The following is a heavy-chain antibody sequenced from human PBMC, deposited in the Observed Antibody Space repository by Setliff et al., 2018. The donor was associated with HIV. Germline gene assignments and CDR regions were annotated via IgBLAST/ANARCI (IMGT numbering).Heavy chain of an antibody. V-gene: IGHV7-4-1*02. CDR3: ASALXXXXGXXLNVXXX. CDR2: INTXTGSP. Sequence: ASVKVSCKASGYTFINYAMNWVRQAPGQGLEWMGWINTXTGSPTYAQAFTGRFVFSVDXXXSTXYLQISSLKAEDTDVYYCASALXXXXGXXLNVXXXWGXGTXVX. CDR1: GYTFINYA. J-gene: IGHJ4*02.